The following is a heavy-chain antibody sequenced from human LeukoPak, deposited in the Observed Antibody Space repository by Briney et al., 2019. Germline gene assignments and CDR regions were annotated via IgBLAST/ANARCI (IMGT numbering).Heavy chain of an antibody. CDR1: GFTFSSYG. J-gene: IGHJ4*02. CDR3: ARGTSGGYEGDY. V-gene: IGHV3-33*01. D-gene: IGHD1-1*01. CDR2: IWYDGSNK. Sequence: GGSLRLSCAASGFTFSSYGMHWVRQAPGKGLEWAAVIWYDGSNKYYADSVKGRFTISRDNSKNTLYLQMNSLRAEDTAVYYCARGTSGGYEGDYWGQGTLVTVSS.